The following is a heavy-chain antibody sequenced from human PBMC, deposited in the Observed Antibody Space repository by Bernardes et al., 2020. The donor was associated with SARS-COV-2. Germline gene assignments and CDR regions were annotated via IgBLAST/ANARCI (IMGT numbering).Heavy chain of an antibody. J-gene: IGHJ4*02. V-gene: IGHV3-23*01. D-gene: IGHD4-17*01. CDR3: AKDIRVFDYRDTFAF. CDR2: IGGSGDST. CDR1: GFPLSSYA. Sequence: GYLCLSCAASGFPLSSYAMSWVRPASGKGLKWVSAIGGSGDSTYYVDPVKGRFTISRDNSKNTLYLQMNSLRADDTTVYYCAKDIRVFDYRDTFAFWGQGTLVTVSS.